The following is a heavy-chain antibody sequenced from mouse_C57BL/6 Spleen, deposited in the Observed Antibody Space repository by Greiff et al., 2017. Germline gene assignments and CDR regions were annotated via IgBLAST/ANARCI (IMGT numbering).Heavy chain of an antibody. CDR1: GYTFTDYT. V-gene: IGHV1-78*01. CDR3: ARADYDYDLYYFDY. Sequence: VQLQQSDAELVKPGASVKISCKVSGYTFTDYTIHWLKQRPEQGLEWIGYIYPRDGSTEYNEKFKGKATLTADKSSSTAYMQLNSLTSEYAAVSFCARADYDYDLYYFDYWGQGTTLTVSS. D-gene: IGHD2-4*01. J-gene: IGHJ2*01. CDR2: IYPRDGST.